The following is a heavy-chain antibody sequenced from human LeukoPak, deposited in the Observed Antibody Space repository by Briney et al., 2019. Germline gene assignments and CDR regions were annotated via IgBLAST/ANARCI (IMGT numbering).Heavy chain of an antibody. CDR1: GDSISSDGHS. J-gene: IGHJ4*02. Sequence: PSETLSLTCGVSGDSISSDGHSWSWLRQPPGKGLEWVGYICHSGAAYHNPSLKSRLPLSVDTSNNLFSLRLRSVTAADTAVYYCDRGVGGEYFYFDRWGQGALVTVSA. V-gene: IGHV4-30-4*07. D-gene: IGHD1-26*01. CDR3: DRGVGGEYFYFDR. CDR2: ICHSGAA.